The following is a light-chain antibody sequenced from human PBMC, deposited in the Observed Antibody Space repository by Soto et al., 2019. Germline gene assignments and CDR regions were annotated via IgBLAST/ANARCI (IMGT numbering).Light chain of an antibody. J-gene: IGKJ2*01. Sequence: IQMTQSPSSLSASVGDRVTITYQASRDSDNYLNWYQQKPGIAPNLLIYDASNLETGVPLRFSGSRSGTHFTLTISSLQPEDIGTYYCHQYDNRPFTFGQGTKLEIK. CDR2: DAS. CDR3: HQYDNRPFT. CDR1: RDSDNY. V-gene: IGKV1-33*01.